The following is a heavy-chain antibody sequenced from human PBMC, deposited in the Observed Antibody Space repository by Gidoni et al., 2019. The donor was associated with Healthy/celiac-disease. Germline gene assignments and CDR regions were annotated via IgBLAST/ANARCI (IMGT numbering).Heavy chain of an antibody. D-gene: IGHD2-15*01. CDR3: ARDGVVVGPSNYYYYMDV. Sequence: QVQLVQSGAEVKKPGASVKVSCKASGYTFTSYGIRWVRQAPGQGLEWMGWISAYNGNTNYAQKLQGRVTMTTDTSTSTAYMELRSLRSDDTAVYYCARDGVVVGPSNYYYYMDVWGKGTTVTVSS. CDR2: ISAYNGNT. J-gene: IGHJ6*03. CDR1: GYTFTSYG. V-gene: IGHV1-18*04.